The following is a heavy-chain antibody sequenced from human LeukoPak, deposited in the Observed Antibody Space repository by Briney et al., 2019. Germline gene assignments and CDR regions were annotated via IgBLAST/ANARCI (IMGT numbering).Heavy chain of an antibody. D-gene: IGHD2-15*01. CDR2: FDPEDGET. CDR3: ATDPRYCSGGSCYT. V-gene: IGHV1-24*01. Sequence: ASVKVSCKASGYTFTGYYMHWVRQAHGKGLEWMGGFDPEDGETIYAQKFQGRVTMTEDTSTDTAYMELSSLRSEDTAVYYCATDPRYCSGGSCYTWGQGTLVTVSS. CDR1: GYTFTGYY. J-gene: IGHJ5*02.